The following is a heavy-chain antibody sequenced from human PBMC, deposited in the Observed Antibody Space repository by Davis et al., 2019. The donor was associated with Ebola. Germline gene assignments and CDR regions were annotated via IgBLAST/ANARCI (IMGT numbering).Heavy chain of an antibody. D-gene: IGHD4-17*01. CDR1: GFIFSSYG. J-gene: IGHJ6*02. V-gene: IGHV3-30*02. CDR3: AKDGPGMATVTTVGYYYYGMDV. Sequence: GESLKISCAASGFIFSSYGMHWVRQAPGKGLEWVAFIRYDGSNKYYADSVKGRFTISRDNSKNTLYLQMNSLRAEDTAVYYCAKDGPGMATVTTVGYYYYGMDVWGQGTTVTVSS. CDR2: IRYDGSNK.